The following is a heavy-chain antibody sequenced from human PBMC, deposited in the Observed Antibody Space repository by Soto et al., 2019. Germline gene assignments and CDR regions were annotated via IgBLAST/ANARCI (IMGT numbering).Heavy chain of an antibody. D-gene: IGHD3-10*01. Sequence: SETLSLTCTVSGGSISSSTYYWSWIRQPPGKGLEWIGYIYYSGSTNYNPSLKSRVTISVDTSKNQFSLKLSSLTAADTAVYYCARVTVMVRGVSTQNYGMDVWGQGTTVTVSS. V-gene: IGHV4-61*01. CDR1: GGSISSSTYY. CDR2: IYYSGST. CDR3: ARVTVMVRGVSTQNYGMDV. J-gene: IGHJ6*02.